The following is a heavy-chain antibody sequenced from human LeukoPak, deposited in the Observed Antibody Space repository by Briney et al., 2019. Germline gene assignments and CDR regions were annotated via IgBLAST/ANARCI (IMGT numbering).Heavy chain of an antibody. CDR3: AKEGHITAATYVEGAFDI. CDR2: ISGSGGST. D-gene: IGHD6-25*01. J-gene: IGHJ3*02. CDR1: GLTFSSYA. V-gene: IGHV3-23*01. Sequence: GGSLRLSCAASGLTFSSYAMSWVRQAPGKGLEWVSAISGSGGSTYYADSVKGRFTISRDNSKNTLYLQMNSLRAEDTAVYYCAKEGHITAATYVEGAFDIWGQGTMVTVSS.